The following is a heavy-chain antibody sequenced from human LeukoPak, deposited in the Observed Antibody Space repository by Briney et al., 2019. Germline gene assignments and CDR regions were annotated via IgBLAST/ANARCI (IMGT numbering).Heavy chain of an antibody. CDR1: GGSISSGDYY. J-gene: IGHJ3*02. Sequence: SETLSLTCTVSGGSISSGDYYWSWIRQPPGKGLEWIGYIYYSGSTYCNPSLKSRVTISVDRSKNQFSLKLSSVTAADTAVYYCARGGRVSSTSDAFDIWGQGTMVTVSS. CDR3: ARGGRVSSTSDAFDI. D-gene: IGHD2-2*01. CDR2: IYYSGST. V-gene: IGHV4-30-4*08.